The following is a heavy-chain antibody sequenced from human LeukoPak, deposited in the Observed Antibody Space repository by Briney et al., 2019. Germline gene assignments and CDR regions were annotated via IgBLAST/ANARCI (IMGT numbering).Heavy chain of an antibody. J-gene: IGHJ6*03. CDR1: GDSVSSNSAA. CDR3: TRAFYDILTGLNYYYYMGV. V-gene: IGHV6-1*01. CDR2: TYYRSKWYN. D-gene: IGHD3-9*01. Sequence: SQTLSLTCAISGDSVSSNSAAWNWIRQSPSRGLEWLGRTYYRSKWYNDYAVSVKSRITINPDTSKNQFSLQLNSVTPEDTAVYYCTRAFYDILTGLNYYYYMGVWGKGTTVTVSS.